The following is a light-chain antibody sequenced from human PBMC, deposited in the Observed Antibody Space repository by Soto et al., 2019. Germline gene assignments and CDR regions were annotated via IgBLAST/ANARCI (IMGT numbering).Light chain of an antibody. J-gene: IGKJ5*01. V-gene: IGKV3-11*01. CDR1: QSVSSY. CDR3: QQRSNWPPIT. CDR2: HAS. Sequence: EMVLTQSPATLALSPGEIATLSCRASQSVSSYLDGYQQKPGQAPRLLIYHASNRATGIPARFIGSGYGTDFTLTISSLEPEDCAVYYCQQRSNWPPITCGQGTRLEI.